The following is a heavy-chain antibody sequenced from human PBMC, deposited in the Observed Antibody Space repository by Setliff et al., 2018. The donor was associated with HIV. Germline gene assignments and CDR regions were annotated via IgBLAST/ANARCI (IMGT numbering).Heavy chain of an antibody. Sequence: SETLSLTCTVSGGSISSSSYYWGWIRQPPGKGLEWIGEIYHSGTTKYNPSLESRVIISIDKSKKHFSLRLSAVTAADTAVYYCAASVADYGKGGGMGYWGQGTLVTVSS. CDR1: GGSISSSSYY. CDR3: AASVADYGKGGGMGY. V-gene: IGHV4-39*07. CDR2: IYHSGTT. D-gene: IGHD3-10*01. J-gene: IGHJ4*02.